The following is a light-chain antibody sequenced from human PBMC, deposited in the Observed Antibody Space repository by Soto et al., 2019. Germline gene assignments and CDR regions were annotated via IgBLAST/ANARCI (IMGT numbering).Light chain of an antibody. Sequence: QAVVAQPPSASGTPGQRVTISCSGSYSNIGTNTVNWYQHLTGTAPHLLLFFNNQRLTGVPDRFSGSKSCTSASLAISGLQSDDEADYYCATWDDSLNGYVVFGGGTQLTVL. CDR2: FNN. V-gene: IGLV1-44*01. CDR3: ATWDDSLNGYVV. J-gene: IGLJ2*01. CDR1: YSNIGTNT.